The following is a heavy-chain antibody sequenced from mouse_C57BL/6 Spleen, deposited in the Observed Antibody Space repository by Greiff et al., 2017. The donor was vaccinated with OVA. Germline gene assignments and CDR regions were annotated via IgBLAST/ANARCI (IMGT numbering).Heavy chain of an antibody. D-gene: IGHD2-4*01. V-gene: IGHV2-6-1*01. CDR1: GFSLTSYG. J-gene: IGHJ4*01. Sequence: VQVVESGPGLVAPSQSLSITCTVSGFSLTSYGVHWVRQPPGKGLEWLVVIWSDGSTTYNSALKSRLSISKDHSKSQVFLKMNSRQTDDTAMDYCARQGDMITTAMDYWGQGTSVTVSS. CDR2: IWSDGST. CDR3: ARQGDMITTAMDY.